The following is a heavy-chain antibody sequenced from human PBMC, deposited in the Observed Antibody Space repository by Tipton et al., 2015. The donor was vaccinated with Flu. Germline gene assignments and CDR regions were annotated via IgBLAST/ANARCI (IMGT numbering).Heavy chain of an antibody. V-gene: IGHV4-61*08. D-gene: IGHD4-17*01. CDR2: IYDSGYT. J-gene: IGHJ4*02. Sequence: TLSLTCAVSGASISPGGSIRTDYWTWIRQPPGKGLEWIGYIYDSGYTNYNPSLKSRVTISVDTSTNQFSLKLTSLTSADPAVYYCARGVVAGDYFYPAFADWGQGTLVTVSS. CDR1: GASISPGGSIRTDY. CDR3: ARGVVAGDYFYPAFAD.